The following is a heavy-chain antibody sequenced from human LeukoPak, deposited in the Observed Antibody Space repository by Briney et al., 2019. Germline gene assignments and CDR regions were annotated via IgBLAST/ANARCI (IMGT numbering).Heavy chain of an antibody. D-gene: IGHD3-16*01. CDR3: ARLTSRVAYFDY. CDR2: IYSSGST. CDR1: GASISSGSNY. V-gene: IGHV4-39*07. Sequence: SETLSLTCNVSGASISSGSNYWGWIRQSPGKTLEWIGSIYSSGSTSYNPSLKSRVTISVDTSKNQFSLKLSSVTAADTAVYYCARLTSRVAYFDYWGQGTLVTVSS. J-gene: IGHJ4*02.